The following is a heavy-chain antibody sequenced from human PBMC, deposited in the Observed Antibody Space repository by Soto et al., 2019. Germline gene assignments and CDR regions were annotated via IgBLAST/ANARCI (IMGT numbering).Heavy chain of an antibody. V-gene: IGHV3-23*01. CDR3: AKGAYSFQLLWYGESFDY. CDR1: GFTFSSYV. Sequence: EVQLLESGGGLVQPGGSLSRSCAASGFTFSSYVMSWVRQAPGKGLVWVSAISGSGGSTYYAYSVKGRFTLSRDNTKHPLDLQMNSLRAEDTALYYWAKGAYSFQLLWYGESFDYWGQGTLVTVSS. J-gene: IGHJ4*02. D-gene: IGHD3-10*01. CDR2: ISGSGGST.